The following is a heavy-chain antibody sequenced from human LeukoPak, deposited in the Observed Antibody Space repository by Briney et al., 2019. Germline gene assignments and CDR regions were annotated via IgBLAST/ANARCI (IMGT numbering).Heavy chain of an antibody. CDR2: VSQAGTT. Sequence: SGTLSLTCAVFDDFIYTNKWWSWVRQPPGKGLEWIGEVSQAGTTYYDPSLTGRITISVDRSRNQFSLTLRSATAADTGVYYCASHMAVPGTGGFDDWGQGIPVTVSS. D-gene: IGHD6-19*01. CDR3: ASHMAVPGTGGFDD. J-gene: IGHJ4*02. CDR1: DDFIYTNKW. V-gene: IGHV4-4*02.